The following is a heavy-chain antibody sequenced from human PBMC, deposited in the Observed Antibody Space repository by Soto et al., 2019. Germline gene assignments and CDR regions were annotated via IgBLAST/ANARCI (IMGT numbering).Heavy chain of an antibody. CDR2: LNPTSGDT. J-gene: IGHJ6*01. CDR3: ARGADVVVLIYSYGMDV. D-gene: IGHD2-15*01. CDR1: GYSFTNHY. Sequence: QVQLVQSGAEVKKPGASVKVSCKASGYSFTNHYIHWVRQAPGQGLEWMGILNPTSGDTHHAQRFQGRLTMTRDTSTNTVYMELSGLRSEDTAVYYCARGADVVVLIYSYGMDVW. V-gene: IGHV1-46*01.